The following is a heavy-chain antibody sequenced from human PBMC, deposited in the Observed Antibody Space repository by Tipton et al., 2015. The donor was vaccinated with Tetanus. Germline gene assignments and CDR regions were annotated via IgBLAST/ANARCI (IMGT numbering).Heavy chain of an antibody. CDR3: ARGHSSSWFHVWFDP. J-gene: IGHJ5*02. D-gene: IGHD6-13*01. Sequence: QSGAEVKKPGASVRVSCKAYGYTVTGFFMHWVRHSAGHGLEWMGWITPNNGDTKSAQKFQDRVTMTSDRSSSTVYMDLSSLTSEDTAIYYCARGHSSSWFHVWFDPWGQGTLVSVSS. CDR1: GYTVTGFF. CDR2: ITPNNGDT. V-gene: IGHV1-2*02.